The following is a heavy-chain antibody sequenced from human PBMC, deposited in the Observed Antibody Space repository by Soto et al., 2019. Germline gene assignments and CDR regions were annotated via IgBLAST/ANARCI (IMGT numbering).Heavy chain of an antibody. D-gene: IGHD1-26*01. CDR3: ARGGVGATTDDYYYGMDV. Sequence: GGSLRLSCAVSGFTFSSYWMHWVRQAPGKGLVWVSRINSDGSSTSYADSVKGRFTISRDNAKNTLYLQMNSLRAEDTAVYYCARGGVGATTDDYYYGMDVWGQGTTVTVSS. CDR1: GFTFSSYW. CDR2: INSDGSST. V-gene: IGHV3-74*01. J-gene: IGHJ6*02.